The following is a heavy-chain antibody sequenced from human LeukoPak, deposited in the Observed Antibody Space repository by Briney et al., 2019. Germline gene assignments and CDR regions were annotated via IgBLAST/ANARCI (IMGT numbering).Heavy chain of an antibody. CDR2: IYYSGST. V-gene: IGHV4-59*01. Sequence: PSETLSLTCTVSGGSISSYYWSWIRQPPGKGLEWIGYIYYSGSTNYNPSLKSRVTISVDTSKNQFSLKLSSVTAADTAVYYCARTYCSGGSCYHPDYWGQGTLVTVSS. D-gene: IGHD2-15*01. J-gene: IGHJ4*02. CDR1: GGSISSYY. CDR3: ARTYCSGGSCYHPDY.